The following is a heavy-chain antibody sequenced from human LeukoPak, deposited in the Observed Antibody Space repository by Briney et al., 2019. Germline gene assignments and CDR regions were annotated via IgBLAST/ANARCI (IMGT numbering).Heavy chain of an antibody. D-gene: IGHD3/OR15-3a*01. Sequence: GGSLRLSCAASGFTFSSNAIHWVRQAPGKGLEWVAMILSDGNNDYYADSVKGRFTISRDNSKNTLYLQMNSLRPEDTAVYYCAKDLQGRWTIDYWGQGTLVTVSP. J-gene: IGHJ4*02. V-gene: IGHV3-30*18. CDR3: AKDLQGRWTIDY. CDR1: GFTFSSNA. CDR2: ILSDGNND.